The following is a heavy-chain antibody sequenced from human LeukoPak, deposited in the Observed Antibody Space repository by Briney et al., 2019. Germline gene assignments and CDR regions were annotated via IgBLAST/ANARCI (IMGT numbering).Heavy chain of an antibody. V-gene: IGHV4-4*07. CDR2: IYTSGSI. J-gene: IGHJ4*02. CDR3: AGGKGSNFDY. CDR1: GASISSYH. Sequence: SETLSLTCSVSGASISSYHWSWIRQPAGKGLEWIGRIYTSGSINYNPSLKSRVTMSTDTSKNQLSLKLSSVTAADTAVYYCAGGKGSNFDYWGQGTLVTVSS. D-gene: IGHD3-16*01.